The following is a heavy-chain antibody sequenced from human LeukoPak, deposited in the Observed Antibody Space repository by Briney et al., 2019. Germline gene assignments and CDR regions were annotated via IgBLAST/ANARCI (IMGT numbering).Heavy chain of an antibody. D-gene: IGHD3-10*01. V-gene: IGHV2-70*11. Sequence: SGPTLVNPTQTLTLTCTFPGFSLSTSGMCVSWIRQPPGKALEWLARIDWDDDKYYSTSLKTRLTISKDTSKNQVVLTMTNMDPVDTATYYCARTPYYYGSGSSNWFDPWGQGTLVTVSS. J-gene: IGHJ5*02. CDR3: ARTPYYYGSGSSNWFDP. CDR2: IDWDDDK. CDR1: GFSLSTSGMC.